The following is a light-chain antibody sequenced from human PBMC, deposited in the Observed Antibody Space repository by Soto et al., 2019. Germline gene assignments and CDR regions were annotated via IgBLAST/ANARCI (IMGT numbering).Light chain of an antibody. CDR1: SSNIGAGYD. CDR2: GNN. V-gene: IGLV1-40*01. Sequence: HSVLTQPPSVSGAPGQRVTISCAGSSSNIGAGYDVHWYQQLPGTAPKLLIYGNNNRPSGVPDRFSGSKSATSASLAITGLQAEDEAEYYCQSYDRSLSGWVFGGGTQLTVL. J-gene: IGLJ3*02. CDR3: QSYDRSLSGWV.